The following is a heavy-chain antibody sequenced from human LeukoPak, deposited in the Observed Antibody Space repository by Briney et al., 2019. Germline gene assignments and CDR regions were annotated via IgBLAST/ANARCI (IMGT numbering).Heavy chain of an antibody. CDR3: ARDWRERLILFDI. D-gene: IGHD1-1*01. CDR2: IYYSGST. J-gene: IGHJ3*02. CDR1: GGSISSSSYY. V-gene: IGHV4-39*07. Sequence: PSETLSLTCTVSGGSISSSSYYWGWIRQPPGKGLEWIGSIYYSGSTYYNPSLKSRVTISVDTSKNQFSLKLSSVTATDTAVYYCARDWRERLILFDIWGQGTMVTVSS.